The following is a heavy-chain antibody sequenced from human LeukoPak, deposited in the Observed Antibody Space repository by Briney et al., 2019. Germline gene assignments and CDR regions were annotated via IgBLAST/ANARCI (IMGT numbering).Heavy chain of an antibody. Sequence: SVKVSCKASGGTFSSYAISWVRQAPGQGLEWMGGIIPIFGTANYAQKFQGRVTITADKSTSTAYMELSSLRSDDTAVYYCARPRGRYGSGSSFDYWGQGTLVTVSS. CDR2: IIPIFGTA. V-gene: IGHV1-69*06. CDR1: GGTFSSYA. D-gene: IGHD3-10*01. CDR3: ARPRGRYGSGSSFDY. J-gene: IGHJ4*02.